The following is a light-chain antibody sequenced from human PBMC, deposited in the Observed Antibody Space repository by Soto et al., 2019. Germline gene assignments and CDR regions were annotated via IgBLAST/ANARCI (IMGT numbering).Light chain of an antibody. V-gene: IGLV4-69*01. CDR1: TGHSRYA. Sequence: QSVLTQSPSASASLGASVKLTCTLSTGHSRYAIAWHQQQPEKGPRYLMNLNSDGRHSKGDGIPDRFSGSSSGADRYLTISSLQSEDEADYYCQTWDTGIQVFGGGTKVTVL. J-gene: IGLJ2*01. CDR3: QTWDTGIQV. CDR2: LNSDGRH.